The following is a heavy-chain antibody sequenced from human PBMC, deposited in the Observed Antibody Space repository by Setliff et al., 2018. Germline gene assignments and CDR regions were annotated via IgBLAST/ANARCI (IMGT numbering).Heavy chain of an antibody. J-gene: IGHJ4*02. V-gene: IGHV4-31*11. CDR1: GYSISSGYY. CDR3: ARVRNTQNGFFDY. Sequence: TLSLTCAVSGYSISSGYYWSWIRQPPGKGLEWIGYIYYSGSTYYNPSLKSRVTISVDTSKNQFSLRLTSVTAADTAIYYCARVRNTQNGFFDYWSQGTLVTVSS. CDR2: IYYSGST. D-gene: IGHD1-1*01.